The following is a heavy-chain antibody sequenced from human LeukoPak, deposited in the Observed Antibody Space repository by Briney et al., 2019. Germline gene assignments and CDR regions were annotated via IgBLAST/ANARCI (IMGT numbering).Heavy chain of an antibody. J-gene: IGHJ4*02. Sequence: PSETLSLTCTVSGGSISSSSYYWGWIRQPPGKGLEWIGSIYYSGSTYYNPSLKSRVTISVDTSKNQFSLKLSSVTAADTAVYYCARQIIRSFDYWGQGTLVTVSS. CDR1: GGSISSSSYY. D-gene: IGHD3-10*01. V-gene: IGHV4-39*01. CDR2: IYYSGST. CDR3: ARQIIRSFDY.